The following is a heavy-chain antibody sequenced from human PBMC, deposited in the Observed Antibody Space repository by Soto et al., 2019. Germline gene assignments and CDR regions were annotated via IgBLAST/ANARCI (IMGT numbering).Heavy chain of an antibody. CDR2: ISRNGDFT. V-gene: IGHV3-23*01. Sequence: EVQLLESGGDLIQPGGSLRLSCAASGFTFNIYAMTWVRQAPGKGLEWVSAISRNGDFTYYADSVEGPFTISRDNSKNTLYLQMNSLRAEDTAVYYCAKDRYLDHDSRGYLFDNWGQGTRVTVSS. CDR3: AKDRYLDHDSRGYLFDN. J-gene: IGHJ4*02. CDR1: GFTFNIYA. D-gene: IGHD3-22*01.